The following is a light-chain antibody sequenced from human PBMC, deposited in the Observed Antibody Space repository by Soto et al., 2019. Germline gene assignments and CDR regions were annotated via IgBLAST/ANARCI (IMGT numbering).Light chain of an antibody. V-gene: IGLV2-11*01. J-gene: IGLJ1*01. CDR3: CAHVGSSTYV. Sequence: QSALTQPRSMSGSPGQSVTIPCSGTRIDVDDYVSWYQQHPGKAPRVIIYDVTERPSGVPDRFSGSKSGNAASLTVSGLQAEDEADYYCCAHVGSSTYVFGSGTRSPS. CDR1: RIDVDDY. CDR2: DVT.